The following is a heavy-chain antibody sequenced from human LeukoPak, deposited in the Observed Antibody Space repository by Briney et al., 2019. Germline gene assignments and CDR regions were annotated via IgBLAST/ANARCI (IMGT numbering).Heavy chain of an antibody. V-gene: IGHV3-33*01. CDR2: IWHDGNNK. Sequence: GGSLRLSCAASGFTLTGYGMHWVRQAPGKGLEWVAVIWHDGNNKYYADSVKGRFTISRDTSKNTLYLQMNSLRGDDTAIYYCARDGLASIGLDMWGQGTVVTVCS. CDR1: GFTLTGYG. D-gene: IGHD6-13*01. J-gene: IGHJ3*02. CDR3: ARDGLASIGLDM.